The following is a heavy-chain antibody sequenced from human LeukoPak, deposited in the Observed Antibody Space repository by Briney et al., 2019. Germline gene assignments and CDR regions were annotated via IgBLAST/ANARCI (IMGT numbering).Heavy chain of an antibody. CDR1: GFSFSNAW. D-gene: IGHD3-22*01. CDR2: ITSKADGGTR. CDR3: TTPERYYYDTSDFYGSPY. Sequence: GGSLTLSCTASGFSFSNAWVSWVRQAPGKGLEWVGRITSKADGGTRDYAAPVKGRFTISRDDSKNTLYLQMNSLKTEDTAVYYCTTPERYYYDTSDFYGSPYWGQGTLVTVSS. V-gene: IGHV3-15*01. J-gene: IGHJ4*02.